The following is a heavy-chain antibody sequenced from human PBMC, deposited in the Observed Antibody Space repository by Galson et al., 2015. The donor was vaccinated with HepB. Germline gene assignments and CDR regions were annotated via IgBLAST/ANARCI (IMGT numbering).Heavy chain of an antibody. D-gene: IGHD3-9*01. J-gene: IGHJ6*02. CDR1: GFTFSSYA. CDR3: ARDILRYFDRGSYYYGMDV. Sequence: SLRLSCAASGFTFSSYAMHWVRQAPGKGLEWVAVISYDGSNKYYADSVKGRFTISRDNSKNTLYLQMNSLRAEDTAVYYCARDILRYFDRGSYYYGMDVWGQGTTVTVSS. V-gene: IGHV3-30*04. CDR2: ISYDGSNK.